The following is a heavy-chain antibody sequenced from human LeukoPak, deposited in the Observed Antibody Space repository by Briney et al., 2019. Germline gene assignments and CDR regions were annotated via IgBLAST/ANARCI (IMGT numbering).Heavy chain of an antibody. CDR1: GGTFSSYA. J-gene: IGHJ5*02. CDR3: ARAPGCSSTSCSPSWFDP. V-gene: IGHV1-69*13. CDR2: IIPIFGTA. D-gene: IGHD2-2*01. Sequence: SVKVSCKASGGTFSSYAISWVRQAPGQGLEWMGGIIPIFGTANYAQKFQGRVTITADESTSTAYMKLSSLRSEDTAVYYCARAPGCSSTSCSPSWFDPWGQGTLVTVSS.